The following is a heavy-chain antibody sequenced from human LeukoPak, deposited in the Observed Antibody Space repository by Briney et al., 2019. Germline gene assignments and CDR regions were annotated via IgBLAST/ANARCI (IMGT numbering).Heavy chain of an antibody. CDR1: DYYISSGHY. Sequence: SETLSLTCTVSDYYISSGHYWGWIRQPPGKGLEWIGSIYYSGSTYYNPSLKSRVTISVDTSKNQFSLKLSSVTAADTAVYYCARDRSGSYGRFDYWGQGPLVTVSS. V-gene: IGHV4-38-2*02. CDR2: IYYSGST. J-gene: IGHJ4*02. CDR3: ARDRSGSYGRFDY. D-gene: IGHD1-26*01.